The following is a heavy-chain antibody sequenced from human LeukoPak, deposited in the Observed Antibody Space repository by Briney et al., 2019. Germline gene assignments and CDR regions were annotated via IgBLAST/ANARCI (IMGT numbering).Heavy chain of an antibody. J-gene: IGHJ4*02. CDR3: ARHGSGWFQPRRGIDY. CDR2: IYYSGST. CDR1: GGSISSYY. Sequence: SETLSLTCTVSGGSISSYYWSWIRQPPGKGLEWIGYIYYSGSTNYNPSLKSRVTISVDTSKNQFSLKLSSVTAADTAVYYCARHGSGWFQPRRGIDYWGQGILATVSS. D-gene: IGHD6-19*01. V-gene: IGHV4-59*08.